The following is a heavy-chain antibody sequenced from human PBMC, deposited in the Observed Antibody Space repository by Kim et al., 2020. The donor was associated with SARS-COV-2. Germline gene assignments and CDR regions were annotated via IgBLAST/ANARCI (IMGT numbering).Heavy chain of an antibody. CDR3: ARRWTMDGWFDL. Sequence: ASVKVSCKASGYTFTSYDINWVRQAPGQGPEWMGWMNPNSGDTGYAQKFQGRVTMTRDTSINTAYMELSSLRSEDTAVYYCARRWTMDGWFDLWGQGTLATVSS. D-gene: IGHD3-10*01. CDR2: MNPNSGDT. CDR1: GYTFTSYD. J-gene: IGHJ5*02. V-gene: IGHV1-8*01.